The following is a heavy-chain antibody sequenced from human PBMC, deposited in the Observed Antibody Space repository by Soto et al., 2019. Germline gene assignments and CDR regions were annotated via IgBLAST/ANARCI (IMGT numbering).Heavy chain of an antibody. V-gene: IGHV4-59*01. CDR3: ARARITMVREVIKYNMDV. CDR1: GGSINSYY. J-gene: IGHJ6*02. Sequence: SETLSLTCTVSGGSINSYYWSWIRRPPGKGLEWIGYIYNSGSTHSNPSLQSRVTISVDTSKNQFSLKLSSVTAADTGIYYCARARITMVREVIKYNMDVWGQGTTVTVS. CDR2: IYNSGST. D-gene: IGHD3-10*01.